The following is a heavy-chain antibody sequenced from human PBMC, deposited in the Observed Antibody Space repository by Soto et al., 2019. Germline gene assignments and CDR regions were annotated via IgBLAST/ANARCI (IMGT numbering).Heavy chain of an antibody. J-gene: IGHJ4*02. CDR2: IWYDGSNK. CDR3: ARDQVPRHFDY. CDR1: GFTFSSYG. Sequence: QVQLVESGGGVVQPGRSLRLSCAASGFTFSSYGMHWVRQAPGKGLEWVAVIWYDGSNKYYADSVKGRFTISRDNSKNPLYLQMNSLRAEDTAVYYCARDQVPRHFDYWGQGTLVTVSS. V-gene: IGHV3-33*01.